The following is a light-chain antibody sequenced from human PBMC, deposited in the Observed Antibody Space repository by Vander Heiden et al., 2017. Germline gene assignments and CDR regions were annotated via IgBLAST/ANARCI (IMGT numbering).Light chain of an antibody. J-gene: IGKJ2*01. Sequence: EIVMTQSPDSLAVSLGERATINCKSSQSVLYSSNNKNYLAWYQQKPGQPPKLLIYWASTRESGVPDRFSGSGSGTDFTLTISSLQAEDVAVYYCQQDDSTPPAFGQGTKLXIK. CDR1: QSVLYSSNNKNY. CDR2: WAS. CDR3: QQDDSTPPA. V-gene: IGKV4-1*01.